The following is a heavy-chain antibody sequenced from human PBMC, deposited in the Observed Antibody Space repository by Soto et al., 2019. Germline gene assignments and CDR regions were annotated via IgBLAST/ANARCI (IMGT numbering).Heavy chain of an antibody. D-gene: IGHD3-22*01. CDR1: GYSISSGYY. Sequence: SETLSLTCAVSGYSISSGYYWGWLRQHPGKGLEWIGSIDHVGCTYYNPSLNSRVSLSIDMTNNDVSLILNSVTAADTAVYSCARVGPWVPYYYDSSPYTFENWFDPWGQGTLVTVSS. V-gene: IGHV4-38-2*01. CDR3: ARVGPWVPYYYDSSPYTFENWFDP. J-gene: IGHJ5*02. CDR2: IDHVGCT.